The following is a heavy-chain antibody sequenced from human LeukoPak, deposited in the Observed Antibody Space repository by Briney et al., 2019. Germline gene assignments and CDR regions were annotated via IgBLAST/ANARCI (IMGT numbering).Heavy chain of an antibody. V-gene: IGHV3-30*03. CDR1: GFTFSSYG. CDR3: ARDCSGGSCDVAFDY. D-gene: IGHD2-15*01. Sequence: QTGGSLRLSCAASGFTFSSYGMHWVRQAPGKGLEWVASISYDGSNRYFADSVKGRFTISRDNAKNSLYLQMNSLRAEDTAVYYCARDCSGGSCDVAFDYWGQGTLVTVSS. CDR2: ISYDGSNR. J-gene: IGHJ4*02.